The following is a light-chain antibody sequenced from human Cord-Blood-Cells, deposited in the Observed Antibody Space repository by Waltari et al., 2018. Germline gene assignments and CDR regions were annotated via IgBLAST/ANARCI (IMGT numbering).Light chain of an antibody. Sequence: SYELTQPPSVSVSPGQTARITCSGDAVPTQYAYWYQQKPGQAPMLVIYKDSERPSGIPERFSGSSSGTTVTLTISGVQAEDEADYYCQSADSSGTYVVFGGGTKLTVL. J-gene: IGLJ2*01. CDR3: QSADSSGTYVV. V-gene: IGLV3-25*03. CDR1: AVPTQY. CDR2: KDS.